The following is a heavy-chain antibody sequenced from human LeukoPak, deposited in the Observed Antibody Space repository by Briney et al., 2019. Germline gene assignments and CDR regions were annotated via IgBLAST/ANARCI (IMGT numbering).Heavy chain of an antibody. CDR2: IYTSGST. CDR3: ARDQGAVAGIDP. V-gene: IGHV4-4*07. Sequence: SETLSLTCTVSGGSISSYYWSWIRQPAGKGLEWIGRIYTSGSTNYNPSLKSRVTISIDTSKNQFSVKLTSVTAADTAVYYCARDQGAVAGIDPWGQGTLVTVSS. D-gene: IGHD6-19*01. CDR1: GGSISSYY. J-gene: IGHJ5*02.